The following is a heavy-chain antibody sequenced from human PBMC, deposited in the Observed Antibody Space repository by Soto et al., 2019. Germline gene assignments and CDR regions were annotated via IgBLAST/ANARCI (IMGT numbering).Heavy chain of an antibody. Sequence: QVQLQESGPGLVKPSETLSLTCTVSGGSVSSGSYYWSWIRQPPGKGLEWIGYIYYSGSTNYNPSLKSRVTISVDTSKNQFSLKLSSVTAADTAVYYCASSEVGATTRGYNWFDPWGQGTLVTVSS. CDR1: GGSVSSGSYY. D-gene: IGHD1-26*01. V-gene: IGHV4-61*01. CDR2: IYYSGST. J-gene: IGHJ5*02. CDR3: ASSEVGATTRGYNWFDP.